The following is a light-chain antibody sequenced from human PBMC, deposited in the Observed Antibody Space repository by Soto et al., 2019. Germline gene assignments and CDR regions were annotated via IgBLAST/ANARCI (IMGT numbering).Light chain of an antibody. J-gene: IGLJ3*02. CDR3: AAWDDRLNQL. Sequence: QSVLTQPPSASGTPGQRVTISCSGSTSNIGGNTVNWYQQLPGTAPKLLIYNNNQRPSGVPDRFSGSKSGTSASLAISGLQSEDEADYYCAAWDDRLNQLFGGGTKLTVL. CDR1: TSNIGGNT. V-gene: IGLV1-44*01. CDR2: NNN.